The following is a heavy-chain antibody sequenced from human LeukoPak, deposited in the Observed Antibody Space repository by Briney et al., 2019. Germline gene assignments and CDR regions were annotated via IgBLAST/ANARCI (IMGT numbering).Heavy chain of an antibody. CDR3: ASNMITFGGVIVAFAY. CDR2: IYYSGST. Sequence: SETLSLTCTVSGGSISSYYWSWVRQPPGKGLEWIGYIYYSGSTNYNPSLKSRVTISVDTSKNQFSLKLSSVTAADTAVYYCASNMITFGGVIVAFAYWGQGTLVTVSS. CDR1: GGSISSYY. D-gene: IGHD3-16*02. J-gene: IGHJ4*02. V-gene: IGHV4-59*08.